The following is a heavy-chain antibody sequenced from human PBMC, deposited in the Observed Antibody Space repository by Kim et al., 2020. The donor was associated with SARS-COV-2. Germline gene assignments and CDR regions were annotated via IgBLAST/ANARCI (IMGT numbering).Heavy chain of an antibody. V-gene: IGHV3-23*01. CDR3: AKDRVFGDGKWEIDS. J-gene: IGHJ5*01. Sequence: GGSLRLTCVASGLTLRTFAFSWVRQAPGKGLEWVSGVVGSGGAYYADSVKGRFTISRDNSKNTIYLQVNNLRAEDTARYYCAKDRVFGDGKWEIDSWGQGTLVTVSS. CDR2: VVGSGGA. CDR1: GLTLRTFA. D-gene: IGHD1-26*01.